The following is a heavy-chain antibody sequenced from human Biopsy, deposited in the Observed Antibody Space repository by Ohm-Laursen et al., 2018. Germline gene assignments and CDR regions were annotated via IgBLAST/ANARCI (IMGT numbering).Heavy chain of an antibody. J-gene: IGHJ1*01. CDR1: GGAFTGHY. CDR2: ISHTGYT. D-gene: IGHD4-23*01. CDR3: ARGSNEYGGLYFPH. V-gene: IGHV4-59*11. Sequence: GTLSLTCAVSGGAFTGHYWTWIRQPPGKGLEWIGHISHTGYTSYKSSLKSRVTISLDTSRKHFSLRLTSLAAADTAVYYCARGSNEYGGLYFPHWGQGTLVTVSS.